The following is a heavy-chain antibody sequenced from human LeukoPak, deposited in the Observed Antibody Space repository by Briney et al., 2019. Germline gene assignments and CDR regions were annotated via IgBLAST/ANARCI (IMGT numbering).Heavy chain of an antibody. Sequence: GGSLRLSCGASGFTFRSYDMHWVRQAPGKGLEWVAFLRYDGSNKDYADSVKGRFTISRDNSKNTLDLEMNSLRAEDTAVYYCGKDASNLVAATAIDSWGQGTLVTVSS. CDR3: GKDASNLVAATAIDS. D-gene: IGHD2-15*01. CDR2: LRYDGSNK. CDR1: GFTFRSYD. V-gene: IGHV3-30*02. J-gene: IGHJ4*02.